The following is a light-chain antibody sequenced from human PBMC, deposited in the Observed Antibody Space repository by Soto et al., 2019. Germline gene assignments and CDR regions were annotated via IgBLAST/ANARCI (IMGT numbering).Light chain of an antibody. J-gene: IGLJ2*01. CDR1: SSNIGSHT. CDR3: AAWDDSLNGPR. Sequence: QSVLTQPPSASGTPGQRITISCSGSSSNIGSHTVNWYQQLPGATPKVLIYNRNERPSGVPDRFSGSKSGSSASLAISSLPPEDEAHYYCAAWDDSLNGPRFGGGTKLTVL. CDR2: NRN. V-gene: IGLV1-44*01.